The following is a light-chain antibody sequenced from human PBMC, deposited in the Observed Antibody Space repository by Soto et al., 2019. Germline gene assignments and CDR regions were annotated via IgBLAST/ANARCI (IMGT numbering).Light chain of an antibody. J-gene: IGLJ1*01. V-gene: IGLV1-40*01. CDR1: TSNIGAGYD. Sequence: QSVLTQPPSVSGAPGQRVTISCTGSTSNIGAGYDLHWYQQLPGTAPKLLIYDDNNRPSGVPDRFSGSKSGTTASLTISGLQAEDEADYYCSSYTTTDPYVFGTGTKVTV. CDR2: DDN. CDR3: SSYTTTDPYV.